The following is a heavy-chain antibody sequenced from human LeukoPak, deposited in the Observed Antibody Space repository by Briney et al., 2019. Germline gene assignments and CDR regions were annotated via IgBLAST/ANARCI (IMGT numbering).Heavy chain of an antibody. V-gene: IGHV3-66*04. CDR1: GLTVSSNY. Sequence: GGSLRLSCVASGLTVSSNYMSWVRQAPGKGLQWVSVIYSDGSTYYADSVKGRFTISRDNSKNTLYLQMNSLRAEDTAVYYCARQRAFDIWGQGAMVTVSS. CDR3: ARQRAFDI. J-gene: IGHJ3*02. CDR2: IYSDGST.